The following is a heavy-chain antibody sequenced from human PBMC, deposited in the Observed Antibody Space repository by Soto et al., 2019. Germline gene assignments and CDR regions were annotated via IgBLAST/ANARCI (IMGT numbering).Heavy chain of an antibody. CDR1: GYRLANYW. J-gene: IGHJ6*02. D-gene: IGHD3-10*01. V-gene: IGHV5-51*01. CDR2: IYPGDSDT. CDR3: ARNRLRQYYYGMDV. Sequence: GEPLKISCQGSGYRLANYWIAWVRQMPGKGLEWVGVIYPGDSDTRYSPSFRGQVTISADKSISHVYLQWSSLKASDTAMYYCARNRLRQYYYGMDVWGQGTTVTVPS.